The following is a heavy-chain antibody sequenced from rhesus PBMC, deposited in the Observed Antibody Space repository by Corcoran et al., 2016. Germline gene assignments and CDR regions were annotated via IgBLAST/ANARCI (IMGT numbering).Heavy chain of an antibody. Sequence: QVQLQESGPGLVKPSESLSLTCAVSGGSISDDYYWSWIRQPPGKGLAWIGYIYGSGGGTNYNPSLKKRVTISIDTSKNQFSLKLSSVTAADTAVYYCARDHYEDDYGYYYTLDYWGQGVLVTVSS. J-gene: IGHJ4*01. CDR1: GGSISDDYY. CDR2: IYGSGGGT. D-gene: IGHD3-9*01. V-gene: IGHV4-106*01. CDR3: ARDHYEDDYGYYYTLDY.